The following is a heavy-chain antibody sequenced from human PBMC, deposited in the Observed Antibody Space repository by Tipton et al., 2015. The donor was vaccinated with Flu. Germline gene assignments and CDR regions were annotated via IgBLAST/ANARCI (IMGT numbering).Heavy chain of an antibody. CDR3: SRGSKRGGKWREVHKLDS. CDR1: GGSISSYY. Sequence: TLSLTCTVSGGSISSYYWSWIRQPPGKGLEWIGYIDYSGSTNYYPSLKSRVTLSVDTSKNKLSRKLSSVTASDTAVYYFSRGSKRGGKWREVHKLDSWGQGTVVTVSS. CDR2: IDYSGST. D-gene: IGHD4-23*01. V-gene: IGHV4-59*01. J-gene: IGHJ4*02.